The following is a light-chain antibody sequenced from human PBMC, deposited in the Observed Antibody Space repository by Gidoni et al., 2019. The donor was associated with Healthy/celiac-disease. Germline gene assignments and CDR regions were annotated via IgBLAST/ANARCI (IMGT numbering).Light chain of an antibody. CDR2: AAS. Sequence: IQMTQSPSSLSASVGDRVTITCPASQSISSYLNWYQQKPGKAPKLLIYAASSLQSGVPSRFSGSGSGTDFTLTISSLQPEDFATYYCQQSYSTPPIFGGGTKVEIK. CDR3: QQSYSTPPI. J-gene: IGKJ4*01. V-gene: IGKV1-39*01. CDR1: QSISSY.